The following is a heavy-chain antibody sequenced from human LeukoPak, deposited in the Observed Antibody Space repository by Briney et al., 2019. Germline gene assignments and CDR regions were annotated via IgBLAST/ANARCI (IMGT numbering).Heavy chain of an antibody. J-gene: IGHJ4*02. CDR1: GYTFTGYY. V-gene: IGHV1-2*02. Sequence: ASVKVSCKASGYTFTGYYMHWVRQAPGQGLEWMGWINPNSGGTDYAQKFQGRVTMTRDTSISTAYMELSRLRSDDTAVYYCARGAGRSSGFDYWGQGTLVTVSS. D-gene: IGHD6-19*01. CDR3: ARGAGRSSGFDY. CDR2: INPNSGGT.